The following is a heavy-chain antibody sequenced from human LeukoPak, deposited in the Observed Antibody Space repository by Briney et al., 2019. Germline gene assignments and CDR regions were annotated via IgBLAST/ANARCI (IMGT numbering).Heavy chain of an antibody. D-gene: IGHD5-12*01. J-gene: IGHJ6*02. V-gene: IGHV5-51*01. CDR3: ARREYSGYYYGMDV. CDR1: GCSFTSYW. Sequence: GESLKISFKGSGCSFTSYWIGWVRQMPGKGREWMGIIYPGDSETRYSPSFQGQVTISADKSISTAYLQWSSLRASGTAMYYCARREYSGYYYGMDVWGQGTTVTVSS. CDR2: IYPGDSET.